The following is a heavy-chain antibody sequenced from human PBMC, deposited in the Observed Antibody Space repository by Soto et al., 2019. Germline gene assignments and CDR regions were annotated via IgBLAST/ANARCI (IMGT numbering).Heavy chain of an antibody. Sequence: SQTLSLTCAISGDSVSSNSAAWNWIRQSPSRGLEWLGRTYYRSKWYNDYAVSVKSRITINPDTSKNQLSLQLNSVTPEDTAVYYCARQHGELELPYFDYWGQGTLVTVSS. CDR3: ARQHGELELPYFDY. V-gene: IGHV6-1*01. J-gene: IGHJ4*02. CDR1: GDSVSSNSAA. CDR2: TYYRSKWYN. D-gene: IGHD1-7*01.